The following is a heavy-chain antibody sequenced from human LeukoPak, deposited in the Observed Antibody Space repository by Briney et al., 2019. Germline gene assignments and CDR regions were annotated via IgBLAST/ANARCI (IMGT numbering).Heavy chain of an antibody. CDR3: ARDQDPGNSGGWNYFDP. CDR2: INGSCGTI. V-gene: IGHV3-48*03. Sequence: PGGSLRLSCAGSGFILSNYEMNWVRQAPGTGLEGVSYINGSCGTIHYADSLRGRFTISRDNARNSLFLQMNSLRAEDTAVYDCARDQDPGNSGGWNYFDPWGQGTLVTVSS. J-gene: IGHJ5*02. D-gene: IGHD6-19*01. CDR1: GFILSNYE.